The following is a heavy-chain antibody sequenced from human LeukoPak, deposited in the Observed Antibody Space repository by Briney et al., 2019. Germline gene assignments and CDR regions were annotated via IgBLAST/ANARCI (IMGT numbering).Heavy chain of an antibody. CDR1: GYSISSXXY. Sequence: SETXXLXXAXXGYSISSXXYWGWIRPPPGKXLEWIGYIYYRGSTNYNPSLKSRVTISGDTSKNHFSLKLSSVTAADTAVYYCARIAFGGVTDFDYWGQGTLVTVSS. CDR2: IYYRGST. D-gene: IGHD3-16*01. CDR3: ARIAFGGVTDFDY. V-gene: IGHV4-61*01. J-gene: IGHJ4*02.